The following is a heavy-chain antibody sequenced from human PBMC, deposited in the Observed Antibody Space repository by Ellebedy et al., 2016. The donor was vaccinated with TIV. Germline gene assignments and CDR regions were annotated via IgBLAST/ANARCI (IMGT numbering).Heavy chain of an antibody. CDR3: ARGGVAVAGIGSGWFDP. CDR2: INPNSGGT. V-gene: IGHV1-2*02. Sequence: AASVKVSCKASGYTFTGYYMHWVRQAPGQGLEWMGWINPNSGGTNYAQKFQGRVTMTRDTSISTAYMELSRLRSDDTAVYYCARGGVAVAGIGSGWFDPWGQGTLVTVSS. J-gene: IGHJ5*02. CDR1: GYTFTGYY. D-gene: IGHD6-19*01.